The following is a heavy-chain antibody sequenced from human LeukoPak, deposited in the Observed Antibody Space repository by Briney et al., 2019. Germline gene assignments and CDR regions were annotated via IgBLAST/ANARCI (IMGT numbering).Heavy chain of an antibody. CDR3: ARAMDI. Sequence: GGSLRLSCAASGFTFTSYWMTWVRQAPGKGLEWVANIKQDGSEKYYVGSVKGRITISRDNAKNSLYLQMSSLRAEDTAVYYCARAMDIWGQGTMVTVSS. V-gene: IGHV3-7*03. CDR2: IKQDGSEK. CDR1: GFTFTSYW. J-gene: IGHJ3*02.